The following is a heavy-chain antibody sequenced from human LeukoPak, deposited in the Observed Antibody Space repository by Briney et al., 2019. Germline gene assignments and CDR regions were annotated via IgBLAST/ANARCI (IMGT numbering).Heavy chain of an antibody. D-gene: IGHD1-14*01. CDR2: IYSGGAI. J-gene: IGHJ4*02. Sequence: GGSLRLSCAASGFTFSSYAMSWVRQAPGKGLEWVSLIYSGGAIRYADSVKGRFTISRDSSKNTLFLQMNDLTVEDTARYYCARRPGNWGQGILVTVSS. CDR1: GFTFSSYA. V-gene: IGHV3-23*03. CDR3: ARRPGN.